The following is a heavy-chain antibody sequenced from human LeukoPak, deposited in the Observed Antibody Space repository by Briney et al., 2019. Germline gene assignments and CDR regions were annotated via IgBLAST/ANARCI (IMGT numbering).Heavy chain of an antibody. Sequence: GGSLRLSCAASGFTFNIYAMSWVRQAPGKGLEWVSSITSNGAGTFYADSVKDRFTISRDNSKNTLYLQMNSLRAEDTAVYYCARDATYYDYVWGSYRPGIFDYWGQGTLVTVSS. V-gene: IGHV3-23*01. D-gene: IGHD3-16*02. J-gene: IGHJ4*02. CDR3: ARDATYYDYVWGSYRPGIFDY. CDR1: GFTFNIYA. CDR2: ITSNGAGT.